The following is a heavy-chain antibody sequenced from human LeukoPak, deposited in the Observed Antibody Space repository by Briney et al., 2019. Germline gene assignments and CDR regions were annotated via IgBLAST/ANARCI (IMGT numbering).Heavy chain of an antibody. V-gene: IGHV4-4*02. CDR3: SRLYGDYGWFDP. CDR2: MYHTGSS. Sequence: SETLSLTCAVSGDSISGTNWWSWVRQSPGKGLEWIGEMYHTGSSNYNPSLKSRVTISVDKSKNQFSLRLSSVTAADTAVYYCSRLYGDYGWFDPWGQGTLVTVSS. D-gene: IGHD4-17*01. J-gene: IGHJ5*02. CDR1: GDSISGTNW.